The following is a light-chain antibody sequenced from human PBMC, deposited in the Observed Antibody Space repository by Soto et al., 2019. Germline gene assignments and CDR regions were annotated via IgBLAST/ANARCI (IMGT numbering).Light chain of an antibody. Sequence: EIVMTQSPATLSVSPGERATLSCRASQNVSSNLAWYQQKPGQAPRLLIYATSTRATGIPARFSGSGSGTEFTLTIGSLQSEDFAVYYCQQYNYWPYTFGQGTKLEIK. CDR3: QQYNYWPYT. CDR2: ATS. J-gene: IGKJ2*01. V-gene: IGKV3-15*01. CDR1: QNVSSN.